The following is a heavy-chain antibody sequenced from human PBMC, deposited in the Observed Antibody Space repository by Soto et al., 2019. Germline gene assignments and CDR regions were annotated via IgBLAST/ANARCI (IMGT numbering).Heavy chain of an antibody. CDR3: ARDNYDFWSGYFL. J-gene: IGHJ4*02. Sequence: SLRLSCAASGFTVSSNYMSWVRQAPGKGLEWVSVIYSGGSTYYADSVKGRFTISRDNSKNTLYLQMNSLRAEDTAVYYCARDNYDFWSGYFLWGQGTLVTISS. V-gene: IGHV3-66*01. CDR1: GFTVSSNY. CDR2: IYSGGST. D-gene: IGHD3-3*01.